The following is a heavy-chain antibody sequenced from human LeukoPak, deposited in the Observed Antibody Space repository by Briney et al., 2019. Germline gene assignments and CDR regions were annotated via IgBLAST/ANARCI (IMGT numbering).Heavy chain of an antibody. D-gene: IGHD4-17*01. CDR1: GFTLSTYS. Sequence: GALRLSCSASGFTLSTYSMNWVRQAPGKGVEWVSYISTTTSAIYYADSVKGRFTVSRDNAKSSLYLQMNSLRADDTAVYYCARAPYGERGGSDYWGQGTLVTVSS. V-gene: IGHV3-48*01. CDR2: ISTTTSAI. CDR3: ARAPYGERGGSDY. J-gene: IGHJ4*02.